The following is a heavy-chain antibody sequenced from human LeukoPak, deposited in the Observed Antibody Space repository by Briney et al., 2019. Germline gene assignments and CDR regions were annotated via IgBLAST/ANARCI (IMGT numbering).Heavy chain of an antibody. CDR2: IIPYSGGT. CDR1: GYTFTAYY. V-gene: IGHV1-2*02. CDR3: AREDDSSGGTFDY. D-gene: IGHD3-22*01. J-gene: IGHJ4*02. Sequence: GASVKVSCKASGYTFTAYYIHWVRQAPGQGLEWMGWIIPYSGGTNYAQKFQGRLTMTRDTSISTAYMELSRLRSDDTAVYYCAREDDSSGGTFDYWGQGTLVTVSS.